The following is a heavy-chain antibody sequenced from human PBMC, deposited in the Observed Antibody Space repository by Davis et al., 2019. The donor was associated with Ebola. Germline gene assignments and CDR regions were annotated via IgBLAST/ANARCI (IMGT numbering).Heavy chain of an antibody. J-gene: IGHJ6*02. V-gene: IGHV4-39*07. CDR3: ARAMVQGVPYYYGMDV. CDR1: GGSISSGDYY. Sequence: SETLSLTCTVSGGSISSGDYYWNWIRQPPGKGLEWIGEINHSGSTNYNPSLKSRVTISVDTSKNQFSLKLSSVTAADTAVYYCARAMVQGVPYYYGMDVWGQGTTVTVSS. CDR2: INHSGST. D-gene: IGHD3-10*01.